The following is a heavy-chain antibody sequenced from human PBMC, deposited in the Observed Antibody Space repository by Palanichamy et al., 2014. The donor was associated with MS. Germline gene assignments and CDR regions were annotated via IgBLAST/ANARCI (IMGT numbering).Heavy chain of an antibody. J-gene: IGHJ4*02. D-gene: IGHD1-7*01. Sequence: DGSEKYYVDSVKGRFTISRDNAKNSLYLQMNSLRAEDTAVYYCARDHTLRNWNYGRTEGYYFDYWGQGTLVTVSS. V-gene: IGHV3-7*01. CDR3: ARDHTLRNWNYGRTEGYYFDY. CDR2: DGSEK.